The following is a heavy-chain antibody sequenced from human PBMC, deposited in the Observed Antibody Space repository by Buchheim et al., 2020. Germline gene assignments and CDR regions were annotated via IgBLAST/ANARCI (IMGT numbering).Heavy chain of an antibody. V-gene: IGHV3-53*02. J-gene: IGHJ5*02. CDR3: AREVAGVPNWFDP. CDR1: GFTVSSNY. Sequence: EVQLVETGGGLIQPGGSLRLSCAASGFTVSSNYMSWVRQAPGKGLEWVSVIYSGGSTYYADTVKGRFTISRANSKNTLYLQMNSLRAEDTAVYYCAREVAGVPNWFDPWGQGTL. D-gene: IGHD6-19*01. CDR2: IYSGGST.